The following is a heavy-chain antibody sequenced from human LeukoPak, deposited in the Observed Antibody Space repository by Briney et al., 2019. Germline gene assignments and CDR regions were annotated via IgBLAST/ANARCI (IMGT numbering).Heavy chain of an antibody. Sequence: GGSLRLSCAASGFTFSSYWMHWVRQAPGKGLVWVSRINSDGSSTSYADSVKGRFTISRDNAKNTLYLQMNSLRAEDTAVYYCARGQPVYCSSTSCYGYEGYYYYGMDAWGKGTTVTVSS. CDR1: GFTFSSYW. J-gene: IGHJ6*04. V-gene: IGHV3-74*01. D-gene: IGHD2-2*01. CDR2: INSDGSST. CDR3: ARGQPVYCSSTSCYGYEGYYYYGMDA.